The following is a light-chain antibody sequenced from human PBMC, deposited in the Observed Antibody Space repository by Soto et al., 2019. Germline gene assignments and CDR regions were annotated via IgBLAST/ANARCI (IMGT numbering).Light chain of an antibody. CDR1: QSVPAGY. J-gene: IGKJ1*01. CDR3: QQYGKSPT. CDR2: ETS. Sequence: IVLTQSPCTLYLSPGARATPSCSASQSVPAGYFAWYQQKSGQAPRLIIYETSSRMTGVPDRFSGSGSGTDFTLTISRLEPEDFAVYFCQQYGKSPTFGQGTKVDIK. V-gene: IGKV3-20*01.